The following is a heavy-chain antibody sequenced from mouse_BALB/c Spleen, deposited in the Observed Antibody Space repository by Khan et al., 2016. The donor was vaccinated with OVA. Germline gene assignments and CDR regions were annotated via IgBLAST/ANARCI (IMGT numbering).Heavy chain of an antibody. CDR1: GYTFTEYT. J-gene: IGHJ4*01. CDR2: INPKNGVT. V-gene: IGHV1-18*01. D-gene: IGHD3-3*01. CDR3: GRDAGRY. Sequence: VQLQQSGPELVKPGASVKISCKTSGYTFTEYTLHWVKQSHGKSLEWIGVINPKNGVTSYNQKFKGKATLTVDKSSSTAYMEFRSLTSEDSAVYCCGRDAGRYWGQGTTVTVSS.